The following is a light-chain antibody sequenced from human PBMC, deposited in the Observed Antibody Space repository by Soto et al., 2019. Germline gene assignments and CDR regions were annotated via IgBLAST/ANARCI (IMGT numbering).Light chain of an antibody. CDR2: KAS. J-gene: IGKJ4*01. V-gene: IGKV1-5*03. CDR3: QQYNTYPLT. CDR1: QSISGW. Sequence: DIQMTQSPSTLSASVGDRVTITCRARQSISGWLAWYQQKPGKAPKLLIDKASNLQSGVPSRFSGSGSGTEFTLTISSPQPDDFATYYCQQYNTYPLTFGGGTRVEIK.